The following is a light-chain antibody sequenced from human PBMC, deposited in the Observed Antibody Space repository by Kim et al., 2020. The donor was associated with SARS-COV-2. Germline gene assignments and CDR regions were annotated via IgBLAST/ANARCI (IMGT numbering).Light chain of an antibody. V-gene: IGLV6-57*03. CDR2: EDD. J-gene: IGLJ2*01. CDR3: QSYDSSTWTVV. CDR1: IGNIASTY. Sequence: TVTISCTRSIGNIASTYVQWSQQRPGSAPTTVIYEDDQRPSGVPDRFSGSIDSSSNFASLTISGLKTEDEADYYCQSYDSSTWTVVFGGGTQLTVL.